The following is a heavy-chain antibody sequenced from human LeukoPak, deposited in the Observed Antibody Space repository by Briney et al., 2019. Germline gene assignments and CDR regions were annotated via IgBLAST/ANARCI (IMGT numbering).Heavy chain of an antibody. CDR3: ARDVYGLDV. Sequence: GASVKVSCKASGYTFTSYYIHWVRQAPGQGLEWMGVINVSGGGTTYAQRFQGRVTMTRDTSTSTVYVELSSLRSDDTAVYYCARDVYGLDVWGQGTTVTVSS. CDR1: GYTFTSYY. V-gene: IGHV1-46*01. J-gene: IGHJ6*02. CDR2: INVSGGGT.